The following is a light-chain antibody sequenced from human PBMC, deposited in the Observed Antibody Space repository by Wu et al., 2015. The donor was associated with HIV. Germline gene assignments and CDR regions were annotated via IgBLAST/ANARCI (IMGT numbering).Light chain of an antibody. CDR2: MAS. J-gene: IGKJ1*01. CDR3: QQYSFLGT. Sequence: DIQMTQSPATLSASVGDRVSITCRASQNVGSWLAWYQQRPGIAPKLLIYMASTLESGVPSRFSGSGSGTEFTLTISGLQPEDFATYYCQQYSFLGTFGQGTKVEIK. V-gene: IGKV1-5*03. CDR1: QNVGSW.